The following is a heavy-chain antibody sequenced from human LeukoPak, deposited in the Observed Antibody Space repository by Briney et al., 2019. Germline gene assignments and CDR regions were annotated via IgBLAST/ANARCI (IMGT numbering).Heavy chain of an antibody. CDR2: IYYSGST. CDR3: ARRGNYYDSSGYYLLDAFDI. D-gene: IGHD3-22*01. J-gene: IGHJ3*02. CDR1: GGSLSSYY. V-gene: IGHV4-59*01. Sequence: SETLSLTCTVSGGSLSSYYWSWIRQPPGKGLEWIGYIYYSGSTNYNPSLKSRVTISVDTSKNQFSLKLSSVTAADTAVYYCARRGNYYDSSGYYLLDAFDIWGQGTMVTVSS.